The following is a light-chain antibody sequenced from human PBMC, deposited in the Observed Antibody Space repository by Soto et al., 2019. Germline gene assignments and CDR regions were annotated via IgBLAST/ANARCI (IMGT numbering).Light chain of an antibody. V-gene: IGKV3-15*01. CDR2: GAS. J-gene: IGKJ4*01. CDR3: QQYNNWPPLT. CDR1: QSIFTN. Sequence: EIVMTQSPATLSVSPGERATLSCRASQSIFTNLAWYQQKPGQAPRLLIYGASTRATGIPARFSGSGSGTDFTLTISSLQSEDFAVYYCQQYNNWPPLTSGGGTKVEIK.